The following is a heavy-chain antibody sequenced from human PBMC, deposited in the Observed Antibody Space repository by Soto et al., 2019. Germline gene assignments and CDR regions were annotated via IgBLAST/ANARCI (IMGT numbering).Heavy chain of an antibody. CDR1: GGSISSYY. D-gene: IGHD2-2*01. CDR2: IYTSGST. CDR3: ARDGVPAAMGLRYYYGMDV. J-gene: IGHJ6*02. Sequence: SETLSLTCTVSGGSISSYYWSWIRQPAGKGLEWIGRIYTSGSTNYNPSLKSRVTMSVDTSKNQFSLKPSSVTAADTAVYYCARDGVPAAMGLRYYYGMDVWGQGTTVTVSS. V-gene: IGHV4-4*07.